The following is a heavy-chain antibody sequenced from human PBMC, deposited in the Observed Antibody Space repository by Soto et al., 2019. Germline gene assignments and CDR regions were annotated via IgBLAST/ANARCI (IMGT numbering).Heavy chain of an antibody. CDR2: MNPNSGNT. V-gene: IGHV1-8*01. J-gene: IGHJ6*02. Sequence: ASVKVSCKSSGYTFTIYDINWVRQATGQGLEWMGWMNPNSGNTGYAQKFQGRVTMTRNTSISTAYMELSSLRSEDTAVYYCAREGILWFGELLPFGMDVWGQGTTVTVSS. CDR3: AREGILWFGELLPFGMDV. CDR1: GYTFTIYD. D-gene: IGHD3-10*01.